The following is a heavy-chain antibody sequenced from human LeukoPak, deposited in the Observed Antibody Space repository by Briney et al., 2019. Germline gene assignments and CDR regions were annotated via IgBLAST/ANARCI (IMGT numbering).Heavy chain of an antibody. J-gene: IGHJ4*02. V-gene: IGHV3-23*01. D-gene: IGHD1-26*01. CDR1: GFILRNYA. Sequence: GGSLRLSCAASGFILRNYAMNWVRQAPGKGPELVSSITGSGGGTSYADSVKGRFTISRDNSKSTLYLQLNSLRAEDTAVYYCARGLGSYQWGQGTLVTVSS. CDR2: ITGSGGGT. CDR3: ARGLGSYQ.